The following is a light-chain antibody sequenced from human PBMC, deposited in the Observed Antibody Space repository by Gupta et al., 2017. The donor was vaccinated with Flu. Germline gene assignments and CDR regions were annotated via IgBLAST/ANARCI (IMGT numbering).Light chain of an antibody. CDR3: QSYDSSLSGWEV. Sequence: QSVLTQPPSVSGAPGQRVTISCTGSSSNIGAVYDVHWYQQLPGTAPKLLIYLNNNRPSGVPDRFSGSKSGTSASLAITGLQAEDEADYYCQSYDSSLSGWEVFGGGTKLTVL. CDR1: SSNIGAVYD. CDR2: LNN. J-gene: IGLJ2*01. V-gene: IGLV1-40*01.